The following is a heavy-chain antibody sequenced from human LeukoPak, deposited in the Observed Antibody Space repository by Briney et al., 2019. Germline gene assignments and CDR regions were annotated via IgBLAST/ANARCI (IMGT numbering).Heavy chain of an antibody. CDR3: ARGPITMVRGVIMPYYYYMDV. CDR2: IIPIFGTA. Sequence: SVKVSCKASGGTFSSYAISWVRQAPGQGLEWMGGIIPIFGTANYAQKFQGRVTITADESTSTAYMELSSLRSEDTAVYYCARGPITMVRGVIMPYYYYMDVWGKGTTVTVSS. V-gene: IGHV1-69*13. J-gene: IGHJ6*03. CDR1: GGTFSSYA. D-gene: IGHD3-10*01.